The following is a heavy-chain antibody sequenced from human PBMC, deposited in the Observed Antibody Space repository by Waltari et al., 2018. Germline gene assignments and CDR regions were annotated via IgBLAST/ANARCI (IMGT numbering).Heavy chain of an antibody. V-gene: IGHV3-7*01. CDR2: IKQDGSEK. D-gene: IGHD1-1*01. CDR3: ARERTTGEIDY. Sequence: EVQLVESGGGLVQPGGSLRLSCAASGFTFGSYWMSWVRQAPGKGLEWVANIKQDGSEKYYVDSVKGRFTISRDNAKNSLYLQMNSLRAEDTAVYYCARERTTGEIDYWGQGTLVTVSS. J-gene: IGHJ4*02. CDR1: GFTFGSYW.